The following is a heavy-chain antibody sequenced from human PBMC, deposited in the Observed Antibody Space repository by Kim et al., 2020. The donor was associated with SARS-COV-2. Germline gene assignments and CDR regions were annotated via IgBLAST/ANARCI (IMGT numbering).Heavy chain of an antibody. D-gene: IGHD3-22*01. CDR3: ARRIKHYYDSSGYYLYYGMDV. CDR1: GGSISSSSYY. V-gene: IGHV4-39*01. J-gene: IGHJ6*02. Sequence: SETLSLTCTVSGGSISSSSYYWGWIRQPPGKGLEWIGSIYYSGSTYYNPSLKSRVTISVDTSKNQFSLKLSSVTAADTAVYYCARRIKHYYDSSGYYLYYGMDVWGQGTTVTVSS. CDR2: IYYSGST.